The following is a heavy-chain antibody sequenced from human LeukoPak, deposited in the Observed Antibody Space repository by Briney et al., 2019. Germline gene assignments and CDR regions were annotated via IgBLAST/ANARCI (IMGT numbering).Heavy chain of an antibody. V-gene: IGHV4-30-2*01. CDR3: ASMVRGVTLDL. CDR1: GGSISIGGYS. D-gene: IGHD3-10*01. J-gene: IGHJ5*02. CDR2: IYHSGST. Sequence: PSETLCLTCAVSGGSISIGGYSRSWIRQPPGKGLEWIGYIYHSGSTYYNPSLKSRVTISVDRSKNQFSLKLSSVTAADTAVYYCASMVRGVTLDLWGQGTLVTVPS.